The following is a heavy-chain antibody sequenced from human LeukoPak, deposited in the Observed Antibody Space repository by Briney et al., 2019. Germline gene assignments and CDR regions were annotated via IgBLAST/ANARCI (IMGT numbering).Heavy chain of an antibody. Sequence: GGSLRLSCAASGFTFSSYGMHWVRQAPGKGLEWVAFIRYDGSNKYYADSVKGRFTISRDNSKNTLYLQMNSLRAEDTAVYYYAKEASHGSWYTTLYYFDYWGQGTLVTVSS. J-gene: IGHJ4*02. CDR1: GFTFSSYG. CDR2: IRYDGSNK. CDR3: AKEASHGSWYTTLYYFDY. D-gene: IGHD6-13*01. V-gene: IGHV3-30*02.